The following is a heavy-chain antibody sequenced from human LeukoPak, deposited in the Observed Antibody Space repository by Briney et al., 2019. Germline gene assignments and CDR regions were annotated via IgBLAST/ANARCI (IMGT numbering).Heavy chain of an antibody. CDR2: ISNTGSPI. Sequence: PGGSLRLSCVVSGFTFRNEEMNWVRQAPGKGLEWIAYISNTGSPIHYRDSVKGRFTIPRDNAQSSLFLQMNSLRPDDTAIYYCARGGNYAPFDYWGQGVLVAVSS. J-gene: IGHJ4*02. V-gene: IGHV3-48*03. CDR3: ARGGNYAPFDY. D-gene: IGHD1-26*01. CDR1: GFTFRNEE.